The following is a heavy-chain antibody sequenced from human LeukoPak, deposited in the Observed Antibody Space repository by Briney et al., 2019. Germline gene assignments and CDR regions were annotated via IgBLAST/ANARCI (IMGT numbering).Heavy chain of an antibody. CDR1: GFTFSSYA. D-gene: IGHD3-22*01. CDR3: AKPYHPNYYDSSGRTGFDY. Sequence: QPGGSLRLSCAASGFTFSSYAMSWVRQAPGKGLEWVSAISGSGGSTYYADSVKGRFTISRDNSKNTLYLQMNSLRAEDTAVYYCAKPYHPNYYDSSGRTGFDYWGQGTLVTVSS. CDR2: ISGSGGST. J-gene: IGHJ4*02. V-gene: IGHV3-23*01.